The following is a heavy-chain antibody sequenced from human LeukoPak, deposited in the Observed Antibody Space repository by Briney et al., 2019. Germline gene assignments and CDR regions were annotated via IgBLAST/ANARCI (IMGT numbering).Heavy chain of an antibody. V-gene: IGHV1-8*01. CDR2: MNPNSGNT. D-gene: IGHD6-13*01. CDR3: ARSSQQLVPDDY. Sequence: GASVKVSCKASGYTFTSHDINWVRQATGQGLEWMGWMNPNSGNTGYAQKFQGRVTMTRNTSISTAYMELSSLRSEDTAVYYCARSSQQLVPDDYWGQGTLVTVSS. J-gene: IGHJ4*02. CDR1: GYTFTSHD.